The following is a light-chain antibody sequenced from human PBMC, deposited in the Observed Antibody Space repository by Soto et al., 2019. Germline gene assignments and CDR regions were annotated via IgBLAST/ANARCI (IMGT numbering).Light chain of an antibody. V-gene: IGLV2-11*01. Sequence: QSALTQPRSVSGSPGQSVTISCTGTSSDVGGYKYVSWYQQHPGRAPKLMIYDVSKRPSGVPDRFSGSKSANTASLTISGLQAEEEADYYCCAYAGSRTLVFGGGTKLTVL. J-gene: IGLJ3*02. CDR3: CAYAGSRTLV. CDR1: SSDVGGYKY. CDR2: DVS.